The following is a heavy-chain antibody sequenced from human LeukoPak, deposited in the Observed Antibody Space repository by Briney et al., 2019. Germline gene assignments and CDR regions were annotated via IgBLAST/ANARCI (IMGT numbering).Heavy chain of an antibody. V-gene: IGHV3-23*01. D-gene: IGHD3-10*01. J-gene: IGHJ4*02. Sequence: GGSLRLSCAASGFTFSSYAMSWVRQAPGKGLEWVSAISGSGGSTYYADSVKGRFTISRDNSKNTLYLQMNSLRAEDTAVYYCAKDRPKYYYGSGSSFLDYWGQGTLVTVSS. CDR1: GFTFSSYA. CDR3: AKDRPKYYYGSGSSFLDY. CDR2: ISGSGGST.